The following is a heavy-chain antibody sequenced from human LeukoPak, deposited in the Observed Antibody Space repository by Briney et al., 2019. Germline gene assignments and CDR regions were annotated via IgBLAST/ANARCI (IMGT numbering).Heavy chain of an antibody. D-gene: IGHD6-19*01. CDR1: GFTFSAYW. Sequence: GGSLRLSCAASGFTFSAYWMHWVRQAPGKGLVWVSRINSDGSRTTYADSVKGRFTISRDNAKNTLYLQMNSLRTEDTAVYYCARPETQYSSGLDGFDIWGQGTMVTVSS. CDR2: INSDGSRT. V-gene: IGHV3-74*01. CDR3: ARPETQYSSGLDGFDI. J-gene: IGHJ3*02.